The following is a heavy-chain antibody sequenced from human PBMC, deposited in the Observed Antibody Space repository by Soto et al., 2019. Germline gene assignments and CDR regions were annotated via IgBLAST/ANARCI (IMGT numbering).Heavy chain of an antibody. CDR2: IYTSGST. J-gene: IGHJ6*01. D-gene: IGHD6-13*01. Sequence: ETLSLTCTVSCGSISSYYWSWIRQPAGKGLEWIGRIYTSGSTNYNPSLKSRVTMPVDTSKNQFSLKLSSVTAADTAVYYCARDKQQLGPYGMDVWGQGTTVTVSS. V-gene: IGHV4-4*07. CDR1: CGSISSYY. CDR3: ARDKQQLGPYGMDV.